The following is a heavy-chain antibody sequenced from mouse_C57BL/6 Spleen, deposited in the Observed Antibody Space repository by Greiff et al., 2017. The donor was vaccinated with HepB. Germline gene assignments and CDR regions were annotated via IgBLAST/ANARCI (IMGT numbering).Heavy chain of an antibody. D-gene: IGHD1-1*01. V-gene: IGHV1-39*01. J-gene: IGHJ3*01. CDR1: GYSFTDYN. Sequence: VQLKESGPELVKPGASVKISCKASGYSFTDYNMNWVKQSNGKSLEWIGVINPNYGTTSYNQKFKGKATLTVDQSSSTAYMQLNSLTSEDSAVYYCAREGDYYGRGAWFAYWGQGTLVTVSA. CDR3: AREGDYYGRGAWFAY. CDR2: INPNYGTT.